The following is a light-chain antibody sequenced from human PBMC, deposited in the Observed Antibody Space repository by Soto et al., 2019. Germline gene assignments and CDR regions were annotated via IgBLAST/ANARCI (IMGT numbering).Light chain of an antibody. CDR2: GAS. CDR3: QQYGSSPPT. Sequence: SVLTQSPGTLSLSPGERTTLSCRASQSISRYLAWYQQKPGQGPRLLIYGASSRATGTPDRFSGSGSGTDFTLTINRLEPEDFALYYCQQYGSSPPTFGQGTRLEIK. CDR1: QSISRY. V-gene: IGKV3-20*01. J-gene: IGKJ5*01.